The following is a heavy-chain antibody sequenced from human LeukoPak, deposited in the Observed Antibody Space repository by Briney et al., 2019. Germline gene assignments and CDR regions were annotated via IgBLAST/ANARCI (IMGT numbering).Heavy chain of an antibody. CDR2: INPNSGGT. CDR1: GYTFTGYY. CDR3: ARDLDFWSGHDY. D-gene: IGHD3-3*01. Sequence: ASVKVSCKASGYTFTGYYMHWVRQAPGQGLEWMGWINPNSGGTNYAQKFRGRVTMTRDTSISTAYMELSRLRSDDTAVYYCARDLDFWSGHDYWGQGTLVTVSS. V-gene: IGHV1-2*02. J-gene: IGHJ4*02.